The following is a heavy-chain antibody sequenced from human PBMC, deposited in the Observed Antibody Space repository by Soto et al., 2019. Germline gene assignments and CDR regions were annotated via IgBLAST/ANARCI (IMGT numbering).Heavy chain of an antibody. J-gene: IGHJ4*02. Sequence: SETLSLTCTVSVGSVSGYYCSWIRQPPGKGLEWIGYIYYSGSTNYTPSLKSRVTISVDTSKNQFSLKLSSVTAADTAVYYCARERKWEPLPYWGQGTLVTVSS. CDR3: ARERKWEPLPY. V-gene: IGHV4-59*02. D-gene: IGHD1-26*01. CDR2: IYYSGST. CDR1: VGSVSGYY.